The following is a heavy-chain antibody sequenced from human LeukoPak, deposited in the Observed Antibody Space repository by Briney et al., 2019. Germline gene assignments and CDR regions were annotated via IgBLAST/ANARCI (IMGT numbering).Heavy chain of an antibody. V-gene: IGHV1-18*01. Sequence: GASVKVSCEASGYTFTSYGISWVRQAPGQGLEWMGWISAYNGNTNYAQKLRGRVTMTTDTSTSTAYMELSSLRSEDTAVYYCARAYCGGDCYTYRNWFDPWGQGTLVTVSS. CDR2: ISAYNGNT. CDR1: GYTFTSYG. J-gene: IGHJ5*02. D-gene: IGHD2-21*01. CDR3: ARAYCGGDCYTYRNWFDP.